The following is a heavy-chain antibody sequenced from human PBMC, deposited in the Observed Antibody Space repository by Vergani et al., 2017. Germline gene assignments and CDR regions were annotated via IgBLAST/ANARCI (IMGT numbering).Heavy chain of an antibody. D-gene: IGHD6-13*01. V-gene: IGHV4-34*01. Sequence: QVQLQQFCAGLWKPSEILSIIRAVYGGSFRGYYWSRIRQPPGKGLDWIGQINHSGSTNYNPSLKSRVTISVDTSKNQFSLKLSSVTAADTAVYYCARGTTLLIAAAGRAWFDPWGQGTLVTVSS. CDR3: ARGTTLLIAAAGRAWFDP. CDR1: GGSFRGYY. J-gene: IGHJ5*02. CDR2: INHSGST.